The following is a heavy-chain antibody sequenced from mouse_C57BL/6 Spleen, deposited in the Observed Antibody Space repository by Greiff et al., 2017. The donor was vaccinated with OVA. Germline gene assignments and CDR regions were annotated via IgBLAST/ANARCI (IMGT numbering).Heavy chain of an antibody. Sequence: QVQLQQPGAELVKPGASVKLSCKASGYTFTSYWMHWVKQRPGRGLEWIGRIDPNSGGTKYNEKFKSKATLTVDKPSSTAYMQISSLTSEDSAVYYCARSGITTVVATRDYWGQGTTLTVSS. CDR2: IDPNSGGT. V-gene: IGHV1-72*01. D-gene: IGHD1-1*01. CDR3: ARSGITTVVATRDY. CDR1: GYTFTSYW. J-gene: IGHJ2*01.